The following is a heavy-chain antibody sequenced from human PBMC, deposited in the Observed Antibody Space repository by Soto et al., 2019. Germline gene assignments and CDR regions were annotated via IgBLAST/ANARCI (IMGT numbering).Heavy chain of an antibody. V-gene: IGHV4-59*01. D-gene: IGHD2-15*01. J-gene: IGHJ4*02. CDR3: ARSSGGSWFDY. CDR1: GGSISSYY. Sequence: SETLSLTCTVSGGSISSYYWSWIRQPPGKGLEWIGYIYYSGSTNYNPSLKSRVTISVDTSKNQFSLKLSSVTAADTAVYYCARSSGGSWFDYWGQGTLVTVSS. CDR2: IYYSGST.